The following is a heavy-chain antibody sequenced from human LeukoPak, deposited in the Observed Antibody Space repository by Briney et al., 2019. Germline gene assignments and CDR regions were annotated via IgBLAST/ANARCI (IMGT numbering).Heavy chain of an antibody. CDR3: AKDGPEDIVVVVAIYFDY. J-gene: IGHJ4*02. D-gene: IGHD2-15*01. CDR2: ISGSGGST. Sequence: GSLRLSCAASGFTFSNYAMSWVRQAPGKGLEWVSAISGSGGSTYYADSVKGRFTISRDNSKNTLYLQMNSLRAEDTAVYYCAKDGPEDIVVVVAIYFDYWGQGTLVTVSS. CDR1: GFTFSNYA. V-gene: IGHV3-23*01.